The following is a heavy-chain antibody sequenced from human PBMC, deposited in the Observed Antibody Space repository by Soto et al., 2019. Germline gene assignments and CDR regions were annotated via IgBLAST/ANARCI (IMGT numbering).Heavy chain of an antibody. V-gene: IGHV4-39*01. CDR1: GGSISDDTYC. J-gene: IGHJ4*02. CDR3: ARHGGSGYEFDY. Sequence: ASETLSLTWTVSGGSISDDTYCWGWIRQPPGKGLEWIGSMYYSGTSSYNPSLKSRVTISVDTSKNQFSLKLSSVTAADTAMYYCARHGGSGYEFDYWGQGTLVTVSS. CDR2: MYYSGTS. D-gene: IGHD5-12*01.